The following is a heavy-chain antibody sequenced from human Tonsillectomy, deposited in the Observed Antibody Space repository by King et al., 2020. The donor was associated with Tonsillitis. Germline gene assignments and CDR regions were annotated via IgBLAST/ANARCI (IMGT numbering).Heavy chain of an antibody. J-gene: IGHJ6*02. V-gene: IGHV7-4-1*02. Sequence: QLVQSGSELKKPGASVKISCKASGYIFTKYAMNWVRQAPGQGLEWMGWINTESGNPTYAQGVTGHFVFSLDTSVNTAFLEISSLKTDDTAVYYCARDGGSYSYGRDFWGRGTTVTVS. CDR3: ARDGGSYSYGRDF. CDR2: INTESGNP. CDR1: GYIFTKYA. D-gene: IGHD2-15*01.